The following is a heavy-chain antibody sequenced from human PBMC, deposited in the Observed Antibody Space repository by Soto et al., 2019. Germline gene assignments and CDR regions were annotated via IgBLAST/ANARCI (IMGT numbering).Heavy chain of an antibody. V-gene: IGHV3-74*01. CDR2: IKTDGSDT. Sequence: EVQLVESGGGLVQPGGSLRLSCAASGFTFSRYWMHWVRQSPGKGLVWVSRIKTDGSDTHYADSVKGRFTISRDNAKNTLYLQMNSLREEDTAVYYCARPRTSHWAYDIWGQGTMVIVSS. CDR1: GFTFSRYW. D-gene: IGHD1-1*01. CDR3: ARPRTSHWAYDI. J-gene: IGHJ3*02.